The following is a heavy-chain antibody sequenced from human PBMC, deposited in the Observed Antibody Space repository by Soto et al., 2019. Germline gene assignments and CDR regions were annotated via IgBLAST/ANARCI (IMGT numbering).Heavy chain of an antibody. CDR3: ARVTMTGNHAFDI. D-gene: IGHD3-22*01. CDR1: GGTFSSYA. Sequence: QVQLVQSGAEVKKPGSSVKVSCKASGGTFSSYAISWVRHAPGQGLEWMGGIIPIFGTANYAQKFKGRVTITADKSASTAYMELSSLRSEDTAVYYCARVTMTGNHAFDIWGQGTMVTVSS. CDR2: IIPIFGTA. J-gene: IGHJ3*02. V-gene: IGHV1-69*06.